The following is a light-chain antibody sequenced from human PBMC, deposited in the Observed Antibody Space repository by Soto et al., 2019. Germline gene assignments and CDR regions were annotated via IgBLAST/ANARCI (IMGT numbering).Light chain of an antibody. Sequence: SYELTQPPSVSVSPGQTARIICSGDALAKQIAYWYQQKPGQAPVLVIYKDSGRPSGIPERFSGSNSGTTVTLTISGVQAEDEADYYCQSADSSGTYRVFGGGTKVTVL. CDR1: ALAKQI. CDR3: QSADSSGTYRV. V-gene: IGLV3-25*03. CDR2: KDS. J-gene: IGLJ2*01.